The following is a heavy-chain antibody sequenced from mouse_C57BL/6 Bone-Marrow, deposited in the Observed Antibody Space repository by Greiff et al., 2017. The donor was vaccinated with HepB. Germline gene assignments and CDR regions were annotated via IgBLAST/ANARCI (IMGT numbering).Heavy chain of an antibody. V-gene: IGHV5-4*01. J-gene: IGHJ1*03. Sequence: EVQLQESGGGLVKPGGSLKLSCAASGFTFSSYAMSWVRQTPEKRLEWVATISDGGSYTYYPDNVKGRFTISRDNAKNNLYLQMSHLKSEDTAMYYCARPNYSNYWYFDVWGTGTTVTVSS. CDR1: GFTFSSYA. CDR2: ISDGGSYT. D-gene: IGHD2-12*01. CDR3: ARPNYSNYWYFDV.